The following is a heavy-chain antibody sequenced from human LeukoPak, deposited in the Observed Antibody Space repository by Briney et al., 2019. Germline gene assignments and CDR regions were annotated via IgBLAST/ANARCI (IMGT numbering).Heavy chain of an antibody. V-gene: IGHV3-30*03. D-gene: IGHD3-22*01. CDR2: ISYDGSNK. Sequence: GRSLRLSCAASGFTFSSSGVHWVRQAPGKGLQWVAVISYDGSNKYYTNSVKGRFTISRDNSKNTVYLQMNSLRAEDTAVYYCARGFRYFSSGYDSPDAFDMWGQGTMVTVSS. CDR3: ARGFRYFSSGYDSPDAFDM. J-gene: IGHJ3*02. CDR1: GFTFSSSG.